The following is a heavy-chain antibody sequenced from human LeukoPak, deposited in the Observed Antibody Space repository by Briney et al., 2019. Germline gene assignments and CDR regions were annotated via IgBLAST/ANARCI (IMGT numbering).Heavy chain of an antibody. Sequence: PGGSLRLSCEASGFTFSSYAMSWVHRAPGKGLQWISVINSGGSTYYADSVKGRFTISRDNSKNTLYLQVSTLRADDTAVYYCASRSSYSFDSWGQGTLVTVSS. D-gene: IGHD6-6*01. J-gene: IGHJ4*02. V-gene: IGHV3-23*01. CDR2: INSGGST. CDR3: ASRSSYSFDS. CDR1: GFTFSSYA.